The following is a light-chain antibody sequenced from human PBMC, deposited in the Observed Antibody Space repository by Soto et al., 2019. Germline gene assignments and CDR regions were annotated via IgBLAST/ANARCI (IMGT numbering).Light chain of an antibody. CDR3: QQYDNWPYT. CDR1: QSVSNN. Sequence: EIVMTHSPATLSVSPGERATLSCTASQSVSNNLAWYQQKPGQAPRLLIYGASTRATAIPARFSGSGSGTEFTLTISSLQSEDFGVYFCQQYDNWPYTFGQGTKLEIK. CDR2: GAS. V-gene: IGKV3-15*01. J-gene: IGKJ2*01.